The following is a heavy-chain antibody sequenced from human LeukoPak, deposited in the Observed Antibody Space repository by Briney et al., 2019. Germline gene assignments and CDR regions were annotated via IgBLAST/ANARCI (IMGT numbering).Heavy chain of an antibody. Sequence: SETLSLTCTVSGVSTTNGIYYWAWIRQSPGKGLEWIGSVHDVGSTYYNLSLRSRVTMSIDTSKNQFSLRLNSVTAADTAVYYCARHAEYNSGWHFYLDHWGQGILVTVSS. CDR2: VHDVGST. CDR3: ARHAEYNSGWHFYLDH. D-gene: IGHD6-19*01. J-gene: IGHJ4*02. CDR1: GVSTTNGIYY. V-gene: IGHV4-39*01.